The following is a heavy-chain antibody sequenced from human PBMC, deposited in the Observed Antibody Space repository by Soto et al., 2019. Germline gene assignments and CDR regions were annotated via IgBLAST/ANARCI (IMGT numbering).Heavy chain of an antibody. J-gene: IGHJ4*02. CDR1: GTTLSSGDHY. Sequence: QVQLQESGPGLVKPSQTLSLTCTVSGTTLSSGDHYWSWIRQAPGKGLEWIGYMYYTGKTYYNTSLQCRVTLSDDTSKHQFSLQMTSVTAADTAMYFCARVYGRGDYFDFWGRGTLVSVSS. CDR2: MYYTGKT. CDR3: ARVYGRGDYFDF. V-gene: IGHV4-30-4*01. D-gene: IGHD1-26*01.